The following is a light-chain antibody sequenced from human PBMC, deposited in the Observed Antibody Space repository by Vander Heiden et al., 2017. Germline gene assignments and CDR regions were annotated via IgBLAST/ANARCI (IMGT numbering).Light chain of an antibody. CDR3: QQYDNLPRT. CDR2: DAS. J-gene: IGKJ2*02. CDR1: QDISNY. Sequence: DIQMTQSTSSLSASVGDRVTITCQASQDISNYLNWYQQKPGKAPKLLIYDASNLETGVPSRFSGSGSGTDFTCTISSLQPEDIATYYCQQYDNLPRTFGQGTKLEIK. V-gene: IGKV1-33*01.